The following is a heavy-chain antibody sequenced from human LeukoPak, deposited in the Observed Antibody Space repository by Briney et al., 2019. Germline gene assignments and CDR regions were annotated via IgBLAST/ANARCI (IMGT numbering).Heavy chain of an antibody. D-gene: IGHD3-3*01. CDR2: IIPIFGTA. V-gene: IGHV1-69*13. J-gene: IGHJ4*02. CDR3: ARDAAPTIFGVVTLDY. CDR1: GGTFRSYA. Sequence: ASVKVSXKASGGTFRSYAISWVRQAPGQGLEWIGGIIPIFGTANYAQKFQGRVTITADESTSTAYMELSSLRSEDTAVYYCARDAAPTIFGVVTLDYWGQGTLVTVSS.